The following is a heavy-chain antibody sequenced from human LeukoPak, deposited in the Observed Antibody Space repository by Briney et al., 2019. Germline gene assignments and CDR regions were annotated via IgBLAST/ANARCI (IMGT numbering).Heavy chain of an antibody. V-gene: IGHV3-23*01. CDR3: AKPQDIVVVGPLDY. Sequence: PGGSLRLSCAASGFTFSSYAMSWVRQAPGKGLEWVSAISGSGGSIYYADSVKGRFTISRDNSKNTLYLQMNSLRAEDTAVYYCAKPQDIVVVGPLDYWGQGTLVTVSS. J-gene: IGHJ4*02. CDR2: ISGSGGSI. CDR1: GFTFSSYA. D-gene: IGHD2-15*01.